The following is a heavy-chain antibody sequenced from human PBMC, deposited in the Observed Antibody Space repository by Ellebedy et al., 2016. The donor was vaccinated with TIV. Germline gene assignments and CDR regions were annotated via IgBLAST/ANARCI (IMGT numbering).Heavy chain of an antibody. V-gene: IGHV1-18*01. CDR3: ARGKAAYYASGRAARYYYGMDV. CDR2: ISAYNGNT. D-gene: IGHD3-10*01. CDR1: GYTFTSYG. J-gene: IGHJ6*02. Sequence: AASVKVSCKAAGYTFTSYGISWVRQAPGQGLEWMGWISAYNGNTNYAQKLQGRVTMTTDTSTSTAYMELRSLRSDDTAVFYCARGKAAYYASGRAARYYYGMDVWGQGTTVTVSS.